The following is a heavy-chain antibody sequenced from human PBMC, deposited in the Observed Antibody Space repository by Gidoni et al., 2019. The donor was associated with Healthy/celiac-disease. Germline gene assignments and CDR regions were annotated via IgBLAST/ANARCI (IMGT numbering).Heavy chain of an antibody. J-gene: IGHJ5*02. CDR1: GGSFSGYY. Sequence: QVQLQQWGAGLLKPSETLSLTCAVYGGSFSGYYWSWIRQPPGKGLEWIGEINHSGSTNYNPSLKSRVTISVDTSKNQFSLKLSSVTAADTAVYYCARAVGYCSSTSCYTNWFDPWGQGTLVTVSS. V-gene: IGHV4-34*01. D-gene: IGHD2-2*02. CDR2: INHSGST. CDR3: ARAVGYCSSTSCYTNWFDP.